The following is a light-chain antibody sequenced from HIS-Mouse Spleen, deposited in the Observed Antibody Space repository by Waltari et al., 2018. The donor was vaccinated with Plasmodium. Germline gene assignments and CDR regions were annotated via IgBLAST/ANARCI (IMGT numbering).Light chain of an antibody. V-gene: IGKV1-8*01. Sequence: AIRMTQSPSSFSSSTGDRITITCRASQGISGYLAWYQQKPGKAPTLLIYAASTLQSGVPARLSGSGSGTDFTLTISCLQSEDFATYYCQQYYSYPFTFGPGTKVDIK. J-gene: IGKJ3*01. CDR1: QGISGY. CDR2: AAS. CDR3: QQYYSYPFT.